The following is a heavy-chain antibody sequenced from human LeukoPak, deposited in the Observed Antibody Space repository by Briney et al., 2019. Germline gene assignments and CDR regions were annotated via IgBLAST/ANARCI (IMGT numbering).Heavy chain of an antibody. CDR3: ASDSHHYDRSRSDDAFDI. CDR1: GFTFIIYC. D-gene: IGHD3-22*01. V-gene: IGHV3-21*01. Sequence: PGGSLRLSCAASGFTFIIYCMNLFLQAPGKSLDCFSSISSNTSYIYYADSVKCGFTISTENAKNSLYLQMNSLRSEDTAVDYCASDSHHYDRSRSDDAFDIWGHRTIVPVSP. J-gene: IGHJ3*02. CDR2: ISSNTSYI.